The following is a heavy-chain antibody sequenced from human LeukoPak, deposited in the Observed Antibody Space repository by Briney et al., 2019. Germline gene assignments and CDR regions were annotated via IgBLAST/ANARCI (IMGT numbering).Heavy chain of an antibody. Sequence: GGSLRLSCVTSGFTFATFWMGWVRQAPGKGLEWVANIKGGGTEKFYVDSVKGRFAISRDNAKSSVYLQMNSLRADDMAVYYCARVLGMGWFDPWGQGTLVTVSS. J-gene: IGHJ5*02. D-gene: IGHD3-16*01. CDR3: ARVLGMGWFDP. V-gene: IGHV3-7*01. CDR1: GFTFATFW. CDR2: IKGGGTEK.